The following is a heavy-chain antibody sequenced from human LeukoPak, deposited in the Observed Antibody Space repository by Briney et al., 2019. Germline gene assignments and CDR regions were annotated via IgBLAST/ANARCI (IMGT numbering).Heavy chain of an antibody. CDR2: IWYDGSNK. Sequence: PGGSLRLSCAASGFTFSSYGMHWVRQAPGKGLEWVAVIWYDGSNKYYADSVKGRFTISRDNSKNTLYLQINSLRAEDTAVYYCARDRSVYGIDYWGQGTLVTVSS. CDR3: ARDRSVYGIDY. V-gene: IGHV3-33*01. J-gene: IGHJ4*02. CDR1: GFTFSSYG. D-gene: IGHD5/OR15-5a*01.